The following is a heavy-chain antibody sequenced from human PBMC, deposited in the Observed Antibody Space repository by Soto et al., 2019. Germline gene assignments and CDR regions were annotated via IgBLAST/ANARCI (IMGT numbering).Heavy chain of an antibody. D-gene: IGHD3-3*01. V-gene: IGHV4-31*03. CDR2: IYYSGST. Sequence: PSETLSLTCTVSGGSISSGGYHWSWIRQHPGKGLEWIGYIYYSGSTYYNPSLKSRVTISVDTSKNQFSLKLSSVTAADTAVYYCARAIDFWSGYYTVWFDPWGQGTLVTVSS. CDR1: GGSISSGGYH. J-gene: IGHJ5*02. CDR3: ARAIDFWSGYYTVWFDP.